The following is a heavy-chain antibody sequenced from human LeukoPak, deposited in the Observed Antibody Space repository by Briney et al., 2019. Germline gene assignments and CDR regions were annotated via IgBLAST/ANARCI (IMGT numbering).Heavy chain of an antibody. D-gene: IGHD3-16*02. CDR3: ATYYDYVWGSYRYHY. V-gene: IGHV4-34*01. J-gene: IGHJ4*02. Sequence: KPSETLSLTCNVSGASMSSNYWSWIRQPPGKGLEWIGEINHSGSTNYNPSLKSRVTISVDTSKNQFSLKLSSVTAADTAVYYCATYYDYVWGSYRYHYWGQGTLVTVSS. CDR1: GASMSSNY. CDR2: INHSGST.